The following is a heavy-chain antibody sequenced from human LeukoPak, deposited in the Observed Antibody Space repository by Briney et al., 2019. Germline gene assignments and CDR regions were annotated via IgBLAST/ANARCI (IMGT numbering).Heavy chain of an antibody. V-gene: IGHV1-8*01. D-gene: IGHD3-10*01. CDR2: MNPNSGNT. CDR1: GYTFTSYD. Sequence: ASVKVSCKASGYTFTSYDINWVRQATGQGLEWMGWMNPNSGNTNYAQKFQGRVTMTRDTSISTAYMELSRLRSDDTAVYYCARLQRITMVRGVKQKYNWFDPWGQGTPVTVSS. CDR3: ARLQRITMVRGVKQKYNWFDP. J-gene: IGHJ5*02.